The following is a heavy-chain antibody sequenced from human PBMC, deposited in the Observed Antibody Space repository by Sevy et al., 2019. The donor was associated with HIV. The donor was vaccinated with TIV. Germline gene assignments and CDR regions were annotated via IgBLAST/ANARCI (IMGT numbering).Heavy chain of an antibody. J-gene: IGHJ4*02. CDR3: AKVGGTYYDFWSGYGYFDY. D-gene: IGHD3-3*01. CDR2: IRQDGSEK. V-gene: IGHV3-7*01. CDR1: GFTFRNFW. Sequence: GGSLRLSCAVSGFTFRNFWMSWVRQAPGKGLEWVANIRQDGSEKYYVDSVRGRFTISRDNSKNTLYLQMNSLRAEDTAVYYCAKVGGTYYDFWSGYGYFDYWGQGTLVTVSS.